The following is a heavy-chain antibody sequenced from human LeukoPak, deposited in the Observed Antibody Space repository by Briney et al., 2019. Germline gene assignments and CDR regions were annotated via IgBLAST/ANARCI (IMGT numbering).Heavy chain of an antibody. D-gene: IGHD5-18*01. V-gene: IGHV3-7*03. CDR2: IKQDGSEK. J-gene: IGHJ4*02. Sequence: GGSLRLSCAASGFTFSSCGMHWVRQAPGKGLEWVANIKQDGSEKYYVDSVKGRFTISRDNAKNSLYLQMNSLRAEDTAVYYCARVSARVNYGYRDYWGQGTLVTVSS. CDR3: ARVSARVNYGYRDY. CDR1: GFTFSSCG.